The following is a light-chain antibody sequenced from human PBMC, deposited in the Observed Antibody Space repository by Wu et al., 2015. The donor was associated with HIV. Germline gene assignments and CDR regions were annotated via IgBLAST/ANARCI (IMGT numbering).Light chain of an antibody. V-gene: IGKV3-15*01. J-gene: IGKJ1*01. Sequence: EIVMTQSPGTLSVFPGERATLSCRASQSISTNLAWYQQKPGQAPRLLMYGASTRATGIPVRFSGSGSGTEFTLTISSLQSEDFAVYYCQQYNNWQTFGQGTKVEI. CDR1: QSISTN. CDR3: QQYNNWQT. CDR2: GAS.